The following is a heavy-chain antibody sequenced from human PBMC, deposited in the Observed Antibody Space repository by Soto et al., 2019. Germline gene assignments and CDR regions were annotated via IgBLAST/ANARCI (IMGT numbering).Heavy chain of an antibody. CDR1: GDSLDSGVW. V-gene: IGHV4-4*02. CDR3: ARTMVRGVRDFYSYDMDV. CDR2: IFHSGTT. J-gene: IGHJ6*02. D-gene: IGHD3-10*01. Sequence: PSETLSLTCAVSGDSLDSGVWWSWVRQPPGKGLEWVGEIFHSGTTNYIPSLTSRVTISVDKSKNQFSLKLTSVTAADSAVYYCARTMVRGVRDFYSYDMDVWGQGATVTVSS.